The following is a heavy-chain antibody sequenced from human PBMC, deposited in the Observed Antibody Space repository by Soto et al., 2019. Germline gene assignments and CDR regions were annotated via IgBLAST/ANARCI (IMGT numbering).Heavy chain of an antibody. J-gene: IGHJ4*02. D-gene: IGHD1-7*01. CDR3: ARGVAVKLGVHRDAADKYYFDS. CDR2: INPSGST. V-gene: IGHV4-34*01. Sequence: QVQLQQWGAGLLKPSETLSLTCAVYGGSFSGYYWSWIRQPPGKGLEWIGEINPSGSTNYSPSLTSQVTIAVDTSKNQFSLRLSSVTAADTAVYYCARGVAVKLGVHRDAADKYYFDSWGRGTLITVSS. CDR1: GGSFSGYY.